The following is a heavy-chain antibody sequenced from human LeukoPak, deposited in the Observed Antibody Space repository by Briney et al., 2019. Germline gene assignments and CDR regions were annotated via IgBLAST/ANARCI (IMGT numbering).Heavy chain of an antibody. CDR1: GFTVSSNY. CDR2: IYSSGST. CDR3: ARGFQWSAYYYYGMDV. D-gene: IGHD6-19*01. J-gene: IGHJ6*02. V-gene: IGHV3-66*01. Sequence: GGSLRLSCAASGFTVSSNYMSWVRQAPGKGLEWVSVIYSSGSTYYADSVKGRFTISRDNSKNTLYPQMNSLRAEDTAVYYCARGFQWSAYYYYGMDVWGQGTTVTVSS.